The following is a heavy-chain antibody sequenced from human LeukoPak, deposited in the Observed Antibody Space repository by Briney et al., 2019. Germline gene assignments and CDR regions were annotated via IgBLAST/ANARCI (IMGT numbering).Heavy chain of an antibody. V-gene: IGHV3-30*02. Sequence: GGSLRLSCAASGFTFSSYDMHWVRQAPGKGLEWVAFIRYDGINKYYADSLKGRFTISRDNSKNTLYLQMNSLRAEDTAVYYCAKDYYGSGRAFYFDHWGQGTLVTVSS. CDR1: GFTFSSYD. CDR3: AKDYYGSGRAFYFDH. CDR2: IRYDGINK. D-gene: IGHD3-10*01. J-gene: IGHJ4*02.